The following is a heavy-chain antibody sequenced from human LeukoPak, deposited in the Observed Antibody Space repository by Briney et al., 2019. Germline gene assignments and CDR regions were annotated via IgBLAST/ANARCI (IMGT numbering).Heavy chain of an antibody. Sequence: SETLSLTCTVSGGSISNTNYYWGWIRQPPGKVLEWIGSIYYSGSTYYNPSLKSRVTISVDTSKNQFSLKLSSVTAADTAVYYCARGHIAVAGTVSAFDIWGQGTMVTVSS. CDR1: GGSISNTNYY. D-gene: IGHD6-19*01. CDR3: ARGHIAVAGTVSAFDI. V-gene: IGHV4-39*07. CDR2: IYYSGST. J-gene: IGHJ3*02.